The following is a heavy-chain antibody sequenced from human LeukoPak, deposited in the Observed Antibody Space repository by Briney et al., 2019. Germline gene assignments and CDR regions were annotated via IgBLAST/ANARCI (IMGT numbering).Heavy chain of an antibody. D-gene: IGHD4-17*01. V-gene: IGHV3-33*01. CDR1: GFTFSRNG. J-gene: IGHJ4*02. Sequence: GGSLRLSCVPSGFTFSRNGMHWIRQAPGKGLEGVAVIWFDGSKRYYADSVKGRFTISRDDSKNMLYLQMNSLRVEDTAIYYCARDPGVTTFYFDSWGQGALVTVSS. CDR3: ARDPGVTTFYFDS. CDR2: IWFDGSKR.